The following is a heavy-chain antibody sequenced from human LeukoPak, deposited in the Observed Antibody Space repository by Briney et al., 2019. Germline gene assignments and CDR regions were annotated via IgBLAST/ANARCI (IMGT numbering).Heavy chain of an antibody. CDR2: ISYDGSNK. D-gene: IGHD1-1*01. CDR1: GFTLSSYG. V-gene: IGHV3-30*18. CDR3: AKEIQVERRKDGFDI. J-gene: IGHJ3*02. Sequence: RSLRLSCAAPGFTLSSYGMHWVRAAPGKGLEWGSVISYDGSNKYYADSVKGRFTISRDNSKNTLYLQMNSLRAEDTAVYYCAKEIQVERRKDGFDIWGQGTMVTVSS.